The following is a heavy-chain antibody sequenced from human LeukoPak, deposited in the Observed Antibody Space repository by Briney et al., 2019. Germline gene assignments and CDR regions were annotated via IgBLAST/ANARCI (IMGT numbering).Heavy chain of an antibody. CDR3: SKDAGSGTYGTFDY. CDR1: GFTFSNYA. D-gene: IGHD3-10*01. CDR2: ISGSGDLT. J-gene: IGHJ4*02. Sequence: GGSLRLSCAASGFTFSNYAMTWVRQAPGKGLEWVLTISGSGDLTYFADSVKGRFTISRDNSKNTLYLQMNSLRAEDTALYYCSKDAGSGTYGTFDYWGQGTLVIVSS. V-gene: IGHV3-23*01.